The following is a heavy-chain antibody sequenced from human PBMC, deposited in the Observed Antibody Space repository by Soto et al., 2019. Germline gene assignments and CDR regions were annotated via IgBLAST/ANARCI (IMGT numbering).Heavy chain of an antibody. CDR2: ILPIFGTA. CDR1: GGTVSSYA. J-gene: IGHJ6*02. CDR3: ARGSGGSSYYYYGMDV. Sequence: GASVKXSCKASGGTVSSYAINWVRQAPGQGLEWMGGILPIFGTANYAQKFQGRVTITADESTSTAYMELSSLRSEDTAVYYCARGSGGSSYYYYGMDVWGQGTTVTVSS. D-gene: IGHD2-15*01. V-gene: IGHV1-69*13.